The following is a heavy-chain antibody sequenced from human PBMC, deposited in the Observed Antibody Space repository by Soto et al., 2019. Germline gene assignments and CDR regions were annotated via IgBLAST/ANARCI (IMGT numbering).Heavy chain of an antibody. CDR2: ISCSGNT. J-gene: IGHJ4*02. CDR1: GDSTSNYY. D-gene: IGHD2-15*01. V-gene: IGHV4-59*01. CDR3: ACLRGKRGSPIDY. Sequence: QVPLQESGPRLVKPSETLSLTCIISGDSTSNYYWSWIRQSPGKGLEWIGYISCSGNTNYNPSLKSRVTISVDTSKDQLSLKVTSVTAADTAMYYCACLRGKRGSPIDYWGQGTQVTVSS.